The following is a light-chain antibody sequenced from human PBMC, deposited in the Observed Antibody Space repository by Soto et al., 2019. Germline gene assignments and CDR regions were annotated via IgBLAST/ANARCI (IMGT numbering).Light chain of an antibody. V-gene: IGLV2-14*01. CDR2: DVS. CDR1: SSDLGGYNY. Sequence: QSVLTQPASVSGSPGQSITFSCTGTSSDLGGYNYVSWYQQHPGKAPELVIYDVSNRPSGVSNRFSGSKSGNTASLTISGLQADDEADYYCSSYTTTSTLVFGGGTKLTVL. J-gene: IGLJ2*01. CDR3: SSYTTTSTLV.